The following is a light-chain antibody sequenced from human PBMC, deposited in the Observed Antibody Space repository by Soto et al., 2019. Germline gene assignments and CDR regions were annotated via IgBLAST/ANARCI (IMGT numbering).Light chain of an antibody. J-gene: IGKJ1*01. CDR1: QSVSNNC. CDR2: GAS. V-gene: IGKV3-20*01. Sequence: EIALTKSTGSLSLSLGARATLSCRASQSVSNNCLSWYQQKPGQAARILIYGASNRATGIPDRFSGSGSGTAVTLTISRLEPEDVAVFYCHLYGASPPTFGQGTKVDIK. CDR3: HLYGASPPT.